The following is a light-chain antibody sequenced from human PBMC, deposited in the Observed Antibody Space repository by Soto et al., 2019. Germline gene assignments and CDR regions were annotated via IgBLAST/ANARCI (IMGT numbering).Light chain of an antibody. CDR3: QQYGTSPGT. J-gene: IGKJ2*01. Sequence: EIVLTQSPGTLSLSPGERATLSCRASHAVTNNFLAWYQQKPGQAPRLVIYGASSRPAGLPDRFSGSGAGTDFTTSSSRLEPEDFAVYFCQQYGTSPGTFGQGTKLEIK. CDR2: GAS. CDR1: HAVTNNF. V-gene: IGKV3-20*01.